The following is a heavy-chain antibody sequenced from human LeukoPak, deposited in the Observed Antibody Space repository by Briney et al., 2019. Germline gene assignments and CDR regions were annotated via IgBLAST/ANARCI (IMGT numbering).Heavy chain of an antibody. CDR3: AKNQDIVVVPAAPPFDY. Sequence: SVKVSCKASGGTFSSYAISWVRQAPGQGLEWMGGIIPIFGTANYAQKFQGRVTITADESTSTAYMELSSLRSEDTAVYYCAKNQDIVVVPAAPPFDYWGQGTLVTVSS. CDR2: IIPIFGTA. V-gene: IGHV1-69*13. J-gene: IGHJ4*02. CDR1: GGTFSSYA. D-gene: IGHD2-2*01.